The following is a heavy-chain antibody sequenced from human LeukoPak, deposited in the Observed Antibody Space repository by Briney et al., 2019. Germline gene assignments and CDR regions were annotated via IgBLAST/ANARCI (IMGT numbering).Heavy chain of an antibody. J-gene: IGHJ5*02. V-gene: IGHV4-39*07. CDR2: IYYSGST. Sequence: SETLSLTCTVSGGSIGSSSYYWGWIRQPPGKGLNWIGSIYYSGSTNYNPSLKSRVTISVDTSKNQFSLKLSSVTAADTAVYYCARVGRTVTTVRVALNNWFDPWGQGTLVTVSS. CDR3: ARVGRTVTTVRVALNNWFDP. CDR1: GGSIGSSSYY. D-gene: IGHD4-17*01.